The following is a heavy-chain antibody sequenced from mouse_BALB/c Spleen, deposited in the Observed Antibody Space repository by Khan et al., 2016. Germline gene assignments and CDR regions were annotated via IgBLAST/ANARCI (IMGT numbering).Heavy chain of an antibody. CDR1: GFTFNTYA. CDR3: VGYDYDY. Sequence: EVQLKESGGGLVQPKGSLKLSCAASGFTFNTYAMNWVRQAPGKGLEWVARIKSKTNNYATYYADSVKDRFTISRDDSQGMLYLQMNNLKTEDTAMYYCVGYDYDYWGQGTSVTVSS. V-gene: IGHV10-1*02. D-gene: IGHD2-4*01. CDR2: IKSKTNNYAT. J-gene: IGHJ4*01.